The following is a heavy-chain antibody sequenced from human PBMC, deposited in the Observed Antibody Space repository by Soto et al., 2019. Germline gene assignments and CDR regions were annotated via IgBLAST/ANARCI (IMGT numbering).Heavy chain of an antibody. CDR1: GFTFSDYA. CDR2: ISFDGSNE. Sequence: PGGSLRLSCAASGFTFSDYAMHWVRQAPGKGLEWVAIISFDGSNEHYADSVQGRFTISRDNSENTLYLQMNSLRAGDTAVYYCARPAATVIFYSGMDVWGQGTTVTVSS. V-gene: IGHV3-30-3*01. D-gene: IGHD4-17*01. J-gene: IGHJ6*02. CDR3: ARPAATVIFYSGMDV.